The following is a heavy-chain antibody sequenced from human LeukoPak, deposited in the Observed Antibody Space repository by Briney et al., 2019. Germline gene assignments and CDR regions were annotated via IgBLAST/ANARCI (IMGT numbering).Heavy chain of an antibody. V-gene: IGHV3-23*01. Sequence: PGGSLRLSCAASGFTFRSYGMTWVRQAPGKGLEWVSAISGSGDSTYYADSVKGRFTISRDNSRNTLYLQMNSLRAGDTAVYYCAESGGGSYSWGQGTLVTVSS. CDR3: AESGGGSYS. J-gene: IGHJ5*02. CDR2: ISGSGDST. CDR1: GFTFRSYG. D-gene: IGHD3-10*01.